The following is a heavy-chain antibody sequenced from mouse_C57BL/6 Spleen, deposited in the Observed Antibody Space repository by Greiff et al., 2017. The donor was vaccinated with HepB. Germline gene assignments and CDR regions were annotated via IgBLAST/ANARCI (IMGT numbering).Heavy chain of an antibody. CDR1: GYTFTDYY. J-gene: IGHJ2*01. CDR2: INPNNGGT. V-gene: IGHV1-26*01. Sequence: EVQLQQSGPELVKPGASVKISCKASGYTFTDYYMNWVKQSHGKSLEWIGDINPNNGGTSYNQKFKGKATLTVDKPSSTAYMELRSLTSEDSAVYYCARNFDYWGQGTTLTVSS. CDR3: ARNFDY.